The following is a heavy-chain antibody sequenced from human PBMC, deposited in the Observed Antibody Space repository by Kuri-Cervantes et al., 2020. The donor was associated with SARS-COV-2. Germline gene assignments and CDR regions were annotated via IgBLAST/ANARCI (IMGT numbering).Heavy chain of an antibody. CDR1: GFTFSDYY. V-gene: IGHV3-11*04. CDR3: ARDSPLVGATWNYFDY. J-gene: IGHJ4*02. D-gene: IGHD1-26*01. CDR2: ISSSGSTI. Sequence: GESLKISCAASGFTFSDYYMSWIRQAPGKGLEWVSYISSSGSTIYYADSVKGRFTISRDNAKNPLYLQMNSLRAEDTAVYYCARDSPLVGATWNYFDYWGREPWSPSPQ.